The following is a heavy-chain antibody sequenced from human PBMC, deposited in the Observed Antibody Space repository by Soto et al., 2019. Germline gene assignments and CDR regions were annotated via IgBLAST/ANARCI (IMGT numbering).Heavy chain of an antibody. V-gene: IGHV4-31*03. J-gene: IGHJ4*02. CDR2: ISYSWTT. Sequence: QVQLQESGPGLVKPSQTLSLTCTVSGDSISSGGYYWSWIRQSPGKGLEWIAYISYSWTTYYNPSLKGRLSISADTCKNQFSLYLKSVTVADTAVYYCGPVRASWYIDYWGQGTLVTVSS. CDR3: GPVRASWYIDY. CDR1: GDSISSGGYY. D-gene: IGHD2-2*01.